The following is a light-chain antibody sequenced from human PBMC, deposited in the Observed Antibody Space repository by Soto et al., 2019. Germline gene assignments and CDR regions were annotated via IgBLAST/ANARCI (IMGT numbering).Light chain of an antibody. J-gene: IGLJ1*01. Sequence: QSVLTQPASVSGSPGQSITISCTGTSRDVGTYNYVSWYQQHPGKAPKLIIYDVSNRPSGVSNRFSGSKSGNTASLTISGLQAEDEADYYCSSYTSSSTSVFGTGTKVTVL. CDR1: SRDVGTYNY. CDR3: SSYTSSSTSV. V-gene: IGLV2-14*03. CDR2: DVS.